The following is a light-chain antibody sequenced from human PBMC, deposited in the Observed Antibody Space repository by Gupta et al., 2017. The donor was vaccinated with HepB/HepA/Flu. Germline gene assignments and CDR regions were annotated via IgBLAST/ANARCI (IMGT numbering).Light chain of an antibody. Sequence: DIQMTQSPSSLSASVGDRVTITCRASQGISSYLNWYQQKPGQAPKLLIYAASSLQSGVPSRFSGSGYGTDFTLTISRLQPEDFATYYCQQSNGTPWTFGQGTKLEIK. CDR3: QQSNGTPWT. J-gene: IGKJ1*01. V-gene: IGKV1-39*01. CDR1: QGISSY. CDR2: AAS.